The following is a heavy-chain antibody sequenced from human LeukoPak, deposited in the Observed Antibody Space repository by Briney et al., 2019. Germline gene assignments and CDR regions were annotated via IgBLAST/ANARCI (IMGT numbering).Heavy chain of an antibody. V-gene: IGHV4-38-2*02. D-gene: IGHD3-22*01. CDR2: IYHSGST. CDR1: GYSISSGYY. Sequence: SETLSLTCTVSGYSISSGYYWGWIRQPPGKGLEWIGSIYHSGSTYYNPSLKSRVTISVDTSKNQFSLKLSSVTAADTAVYYCARETYYYDSSGYYTPDQYYYMDVWGKGTTVTVSS. CDR3: ARETYYYDSSGYYTPDQYYYMDV. J-gene: IGHJ6*03.